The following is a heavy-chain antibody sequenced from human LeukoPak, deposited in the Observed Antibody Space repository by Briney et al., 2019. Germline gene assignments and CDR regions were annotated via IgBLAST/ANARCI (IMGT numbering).Heavy chain of an antibody. V-gene: IGHV3-30-3*01. CDR1: GFTFSTYA. CDR3: AGEPTYYFDSSGYYQHHERFDY. CDR2: ISYDGNNK. Sequence: PGRSLRLSCAASGFTFSTYAMHWVRQAPGKGLEWVAVISYDGNNKYYADSVKGRFTISRDNSKNTLYLQMNSLRAEDTAVYYCAGEPTYYFDSSGYYQHHERFDYWGQGTLVTVSS. J-gene: IGHJ4*02. D-gene: IGHD3-22*01.